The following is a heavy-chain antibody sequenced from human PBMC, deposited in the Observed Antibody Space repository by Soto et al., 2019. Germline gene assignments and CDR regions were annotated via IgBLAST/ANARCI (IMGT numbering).Heavy chain of an antibody. CDR3: ARLGGYYQALDS. CDR2: IYHSGST. J-gene: IGHJ4*02. CDR1: GGSTSDNY. Sequence: TLSLTCSVSGGSTSDNYWSWIRQPPGKGLEWIGYIYHSGSTNYNPSLKSRVTISVDTSRNQFSLRLTSVTAADTAVYYCARLGGYYQALDSWGQGTLVTVSS. V-gene: IGHV4-59*08. D-gene: IGHD3-3*01.